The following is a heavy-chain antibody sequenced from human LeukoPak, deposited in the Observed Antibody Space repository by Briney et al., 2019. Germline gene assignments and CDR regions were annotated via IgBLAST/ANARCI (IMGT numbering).Heavy chain of an antibody. J-gene: IGHJ5*02. CDR3: ARGHLGGDGYTHWFDP. V-gene: IGHV3-21*01. CDR2: ISNSSPNI. CDR1: GFTFISYS. Sequence: GGSLRLSCAASGFTFISYSMNWVRQAPGKGLEWVSSISNSSPNIYYADSVKGRFTISRDSAKDSLFLQMNSLRAEDTAVYYCARGHLGGDGYTHWFDPWGQGTLVTVSS. D-gene: IGHD5-24*01.